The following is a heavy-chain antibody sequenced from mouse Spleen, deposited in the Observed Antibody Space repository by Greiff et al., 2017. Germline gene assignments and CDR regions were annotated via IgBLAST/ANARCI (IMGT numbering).Heavy chain of an antibody. D-gene: IGHD1-2*01. CDR2: ISYDGSN. CDR3: ARDGITTASAWFAY. J-gene: IGHJ3*01. Sequence: ESGPGLVKPSQSLSLTCSVTGYSITSGYYWNWIRQFPGNKLEWMGYISYDGSNNYNPSLKNRISITRDTSKNQFFLKLNSVTTEDTATYYCARDGITTASAWFAYWGQGTLVTVSA. CDR1: GYSITSGYY. V-gene: IGHV3-6*01.